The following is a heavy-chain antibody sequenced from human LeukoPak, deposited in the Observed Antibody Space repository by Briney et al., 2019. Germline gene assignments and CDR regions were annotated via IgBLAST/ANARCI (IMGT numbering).Heavy chain of an antibody. V-gene: IGHV4-39*01. CDR1: GGSISSSSYY. Sequence: SETLSLTCTVSGGSISSSSYYWGWIRQPPGKGLEWIGSIYYSGSTYYNPSLKSRVTISVDTSKNQFSLKLSSVTAADTAVYYCAHSSGYYYFYWGQGTLVTVSS. J-gene: IGHJ4*02. D-gene: IGHD3-22*01. CDR3: AHSSGYYYFY. CDR2: IYYSGST.